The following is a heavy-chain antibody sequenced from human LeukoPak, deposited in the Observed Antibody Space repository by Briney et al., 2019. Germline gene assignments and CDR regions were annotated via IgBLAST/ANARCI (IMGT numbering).Heavy chain of an antibody. Sequence: SETLSLTCTVSGGSISSSSYYWGWIRQPPGKGLEWIGSIYYSGSTYYNPSLKSRVTISVDTSKNQFSLKLSSVTAADTAVYYCARGIAAAAPFDYWGQGTLVTVSS. V-gene: IGHV4-39*07. D-gene: IGHD6-13*01. CDR3: ARGIAAAAPFDY. CDR1: GGSISSSSYY. J-gene: IGHJ4*02. CDR2: IYYSGST.